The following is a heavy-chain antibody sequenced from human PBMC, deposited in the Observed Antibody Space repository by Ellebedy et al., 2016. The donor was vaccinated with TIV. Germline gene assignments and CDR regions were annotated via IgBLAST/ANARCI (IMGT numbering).Heavy chain of an antibody. CDR3: ARGNYYDSNGVYYGMDV. V-gene: IGHV4-59*02. D-gene: IGHD3-22*01. J-gene: IGHJ6*02. CDR1: GGSVSSYF. CDR2: FYYSGGT. Sequence: SETLSLTCTVSGGSVSSYFWTWVRQPPGKGLEYISYFYYSGGTNYNPSLKSRVTISVDTSNNQFSLKLTSVTAADTGVYYCARGNYYDSNGVYYGMDVWGQGTTVIVSS.